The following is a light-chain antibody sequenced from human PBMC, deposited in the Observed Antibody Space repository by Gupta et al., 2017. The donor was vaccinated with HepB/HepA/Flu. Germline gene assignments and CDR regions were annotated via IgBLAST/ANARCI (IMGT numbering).Light chain of an antibody. J-gene: IGLJ1*01. CDR3: SSYTSSSTLAYV. CDR1: RSDVGGYNY. V-gene: IGLV2-14*03. Sequence: QSALTQPASVSGSPGPSITISCHGTRSDVGGYNYVSWYQQQPGKAPKLMIYDVSNRPSGVSNRFSGSKSGNTASLTISGLQAEDEADYYCSSYTSSSTLAYVFGTGTKVTVL. CDR2: DVS.